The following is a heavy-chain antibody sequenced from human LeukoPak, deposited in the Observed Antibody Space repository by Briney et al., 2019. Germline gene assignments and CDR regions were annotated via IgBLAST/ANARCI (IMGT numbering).Heavy chain of an antibody. CDR3: ARGMMKGAITMVRGARGWFYMDV. CDR2: IYSGGST. D-gene: IGHD3-10*01. CDR1: GFTFSSNY. Sequence: PGGSLRLSCAASGFTFSSNYMSWVRQAPGKGLEWVSVIYSGGSTYYADSVKGRFTISRDNSKNTLYLQMNSLRAEDTAVYYCARGMMKGAITMVRGARGWFYMDVWGKGTTVTISS. V-gene: IGHV3-53*01. J-gene: IGHJ6*03.